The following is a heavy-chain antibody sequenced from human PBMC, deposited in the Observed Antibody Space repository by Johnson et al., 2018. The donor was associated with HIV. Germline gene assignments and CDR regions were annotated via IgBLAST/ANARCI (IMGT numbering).Heavy chain of an antibody. D-gene: IGHD3-9*01. J-gene: IGHJ3*02. CDR1: GFTFSSYA. V-gene: IGHV3-30*04. Sequence: QVQLVESGGGVVQPGRSLRLSCAASGFTFSSYAMHWVRQAPGKGLEWVAVISYDGSKKYYADSVKGRFTISRDNSKNTLYLQMNSLRAEDTAVFYCVREEGNDILTRGDAFDIWGQGTLVTVSS. CDR2: ISYDGSKK. CDR3: VREEGNDILTRGDAFDI.